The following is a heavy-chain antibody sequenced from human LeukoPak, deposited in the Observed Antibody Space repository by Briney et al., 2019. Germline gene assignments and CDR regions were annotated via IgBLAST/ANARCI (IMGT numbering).Heavy chain of an antibody. CDR1: GFTVSSNY. CDR2: IYSGGST. CDR3: ARVGDYSSSWYFDY. D-gene: IGHD6-13*01. Sequence: SGGSLRLSCAASGFTVSSNYMSWVRQAPGKGLEWVSVIYSGGSTYYADSVKGRFTISRDNSKNTLYLQMNSLRAEDTAVYYCARVGDYSSSWYFDYWGQGTLVTVSS. V-gene: IGHV3-53*01. J-gene: IGHJ4*02.